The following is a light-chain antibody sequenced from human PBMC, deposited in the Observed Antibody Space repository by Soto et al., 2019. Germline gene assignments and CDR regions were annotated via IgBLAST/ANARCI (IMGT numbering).Light chain of an antibody. CDR3: QQCSSWPRT. V-gene: IGKV3-11*01. J-gene: IGKJ2*02. CDR2: AAS. CDR1: QSISSNF. Sequence: EIVLTQSPGTLSLSPGEGATLSCRASQSISSNFLAWYQQKRGQAPRLLIYAASNRATGIPARFSASGSGADFTLTISSLEPEDFAVYYCQQCSSWPRTFGQGTKVDI.